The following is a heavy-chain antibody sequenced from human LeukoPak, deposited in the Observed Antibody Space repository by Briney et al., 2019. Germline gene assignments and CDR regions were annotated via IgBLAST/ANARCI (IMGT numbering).Heavy chain of an antibody. J-gene: IGHJ4*02. V-gene: IGHV4-38-2*01. D-gene: IGHD3-22*01. CDR1: GYSISSGYY. CDR2: IYHSGST. Sequence: SETLSLTCALSGYSISSGYYWGWIRHPPGKGLEWIGSIYHSGSTYYNPSLKSRVTISVDTSKNQFSLKLSSVTAADTAVYYCARGVVVISSGDYWGQGTLVTVSS. CDR3: ARGVVVISSGDY.